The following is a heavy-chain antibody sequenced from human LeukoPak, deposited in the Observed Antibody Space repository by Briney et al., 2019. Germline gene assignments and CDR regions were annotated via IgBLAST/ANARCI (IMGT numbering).Heavy chain of an antibody. CDR3: ARGAGDCSSTSCYKGYYYYGMDV. J-gene: IGHJ6*02. CDR1: GGTFSSYA. Sequence: SVKVSCKASGGTFSSYAISWVRQAPGQGLEWMGRIIPIFGIANYAQKFQGRVTITADKSTSTAYMELSSLRSEDTAAYYCARGAGDCSSTSCYKGYYYYGMDVWGQGTTVTVSS. V-gene: IGHV1-69*04. CDR2: IIPIFGIA. D-gene: IGHD2-2*02.